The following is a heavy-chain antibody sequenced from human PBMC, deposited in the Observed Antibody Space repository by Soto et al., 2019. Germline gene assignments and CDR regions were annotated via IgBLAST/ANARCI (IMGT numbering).Heavy chain of an antibody. CDR2: IYPGDSDT. CDR3: ARIAARHYYYYYGMDV. J-gene: IGHJ6*02. Sequence: PGESLKISCKGSGYSFTSYWIGWVLQIPWRGLEWMGIIYPGDSDTRYSPSFQGQVTISADKSISTAYLRWSSLKASDTAMYYCARIAARHYYYYYGMDVWGQGTTVTVSS. V-gene: IGHV5-51*01. CDR1: GYSFTSYW. D-gene: IGHD6-6*01.